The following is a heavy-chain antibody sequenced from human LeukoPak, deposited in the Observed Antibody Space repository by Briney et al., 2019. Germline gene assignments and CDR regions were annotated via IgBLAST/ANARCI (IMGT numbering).Heavy chain of an antibody. V-gene: IGHV4-59*13. CDR1: GGSISSYY. CDR2: IYYSGST. CDR3: ARTYYASSGYHDY. J-gene: IGHJ4*02. D-gene: IGHD3-22*01. Sequence: PSETLSLTCTVSGGSISSYYWSWIRKPPGKGLEWIGYIYYSGSTNYNPSLKSRATISVDTSKNQFSLKLSSVTAADTAVYYCARTYYASSGYHDYWGQGTLVTVSS.